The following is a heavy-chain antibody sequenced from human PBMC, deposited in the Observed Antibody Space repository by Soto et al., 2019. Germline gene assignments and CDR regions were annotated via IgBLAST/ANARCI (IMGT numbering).Heavy chain of an antibody. V-gene: IGHV1-3*01. CDR2: INAGNGNT. CDR3: ARGLVGATDPDY. J-gene: IGHJ4*02. Sequence: ASVKVSCKASGYTFTSYAMHWVRQAPGQRLEWMGWINAGNGNTKYSQKFQGRVTITRDTSASTAYMELSSLRSEDTAVYYCARGLVGATDPDYWGQGTLVTVSS. D-gene: IGHD1-26*01. CDR1: GYTFTSYA.